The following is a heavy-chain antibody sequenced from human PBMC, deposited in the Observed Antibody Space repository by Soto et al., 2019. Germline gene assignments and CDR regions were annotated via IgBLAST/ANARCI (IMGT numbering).Heavy chain of an antibody. V-gene: IGHV4-39*01. Sequence: SETLSLTWTVAGDSVRSSRFHWGWIRQPPGKGLEWIGSIYYSGSTYYSPSLKSRVTISVDTSKNQFSLKLSSVTAADTAVYYCARRERADGTDWWFDPWGQGTLVTVSS. CDR2: IYYSGST. CDR1: GDSVRSSRFH. CDR3: ARRERADGTDWWFDP. J-gene: IGHJ5*02. D-gene: IGHD6-13*01.